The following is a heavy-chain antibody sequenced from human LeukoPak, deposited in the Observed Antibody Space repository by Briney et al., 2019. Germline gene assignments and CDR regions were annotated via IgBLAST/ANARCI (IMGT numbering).Heavy chain of an antibody. CDR1: GYTFTSYG. Sequence: EASVKVSCKASGYTFTSYGISWVRQAPGQGLEWMGWISAYNGNTNYAQKFQGRVTMTRNTSISTAYMELSSLRSEDTAVYYCAREYYDSSGYYDYWGQGTLVTVSS. CDR2: ISAYNGNT. V-gene: IGHV1-18*01. J-gene: IGHJ4*02. CDR3: AREYYDSSGYYDY. D-gene: IGHD3-22*01.